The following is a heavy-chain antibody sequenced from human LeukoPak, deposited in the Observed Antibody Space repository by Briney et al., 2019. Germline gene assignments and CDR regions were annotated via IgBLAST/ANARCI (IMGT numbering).Heavy chain of an antibody. CDR3: ARESGSRSYYYYMDV. Sequence: GGSLRLSCAASGFTFSSYEMNWVRQAPGKGLEWVSYISSSDGTIYYADSLKGRFTISRDNAKNSMYLQMNSLRAEDTAVYYCARESGSRSYYYYMDVWGKGTTVTVSS. CDR1: GFTFSSYE. CDR2: ISSSDGTI. D-gene: IGHD2-2*01. V-gene: IGHV3-48*03. J-gene: IGHJ6*03.